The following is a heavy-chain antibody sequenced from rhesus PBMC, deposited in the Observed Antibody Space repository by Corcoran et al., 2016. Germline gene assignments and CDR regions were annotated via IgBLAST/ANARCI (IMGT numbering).Heavy chain of an antibody. V-gene: IGHV4-127*01. CDR3: ARESRTLDALDF. D-gene: IGHD1-1*01. Sequence: QVQLQESGPGLVKPSETLSLTCAVSGYSISSGYGWSWIRQPLGKGLEWIGYIGGSSSSTNYSPSRMSRVTISKDTSKNQFSLKLSSVTAADTAVYYCARESRTLDALDFWGQGLRVTVSS. CDR2: IGGSSSST. CDR1: GYSISSGYG. J-gene: IGHJ3*01.